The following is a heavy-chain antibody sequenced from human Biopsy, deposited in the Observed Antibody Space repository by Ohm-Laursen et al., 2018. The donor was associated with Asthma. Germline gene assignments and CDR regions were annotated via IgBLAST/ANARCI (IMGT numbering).Heavy chain of an antibody. Sequence: ETLSLTCTVSGGSVSTGSYYWSWIRQPPGKGLEWLGYFYYTGSDNYNPSLKSRVTISVDTSKNQFSLRLNSVTAADTAVYYCARGPNYHGSGRAPIGMDVWGQGTTVTVSS. J-gene: IGHJ6*02. CDR3: ARGPNYHGSGRAPIGMDV. V-gene: IGHV4-61*01. CDR1: GGSVSTGSYY. CDR2: FYYTGSD. D-gene: IGHD3-10*01.